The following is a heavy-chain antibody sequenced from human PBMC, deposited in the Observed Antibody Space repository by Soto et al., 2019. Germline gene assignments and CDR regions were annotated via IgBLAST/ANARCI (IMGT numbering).Heavy chain of an antibody. J-gene: IGHJ4*02. CDR1: GSTFTGYY. CDR3: ARVNNGCYRSCYFDY. CDR2: INPNSGGT. V-gene: IGHV1-2*04. D-gene: IGHD2-15*01. Sequence: GASVKVSCKASGSTFTGYYMHWVRQAPGQGLEWMGWINPNSGGTNYAQKFQGWVTMTRDTSISTAYMELSRLRSDDTAVYYCARVNNGCYRSCYFDYWGQGTLVTVSS.